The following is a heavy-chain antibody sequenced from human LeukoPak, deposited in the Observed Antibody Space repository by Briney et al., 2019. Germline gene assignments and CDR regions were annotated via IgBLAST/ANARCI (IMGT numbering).Heavy chain of an antibody. CDR1: GFTFSSYG. V-gene: IGHV3-33*01. CDR2: IWYDGSNK. CDR3: AREGGFGELTLDY. J-gene: IGHJ4*02. D-gene: IGHD3-10*01. Sequence: GRSLRLSCATSGFTFSSYGMHWVRQAPGKGLEWVAVIWYDGSNKYYADSVKGRFTISRDNSKNTLYLQMNSLRAEDTAVYCCAREGGFGELTLDYWGQGTLVTVSS.